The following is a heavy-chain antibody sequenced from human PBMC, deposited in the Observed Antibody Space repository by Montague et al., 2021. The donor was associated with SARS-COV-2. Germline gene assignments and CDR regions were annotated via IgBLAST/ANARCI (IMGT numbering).Heavy chain of an antibody. Sequence: SETLSLTCTVSGGSISSYYWSWIRQPPGKGLEWIGYINHSGSTNYNPSLKSRVTISVDTSKNQSSLKLSSVTAADTAVYYCARVKPGCYYGLGVSGSFDFWGQGTLVTVSS. CDR1: GGSISSYY. D-gene: IGHD3-10*01. J-gene: IGHJ4*02. CDR3: ARVKPGCYYGLGVSGSFDF. V-gene: IGHV4-59*12. CDR2: INHSGST.